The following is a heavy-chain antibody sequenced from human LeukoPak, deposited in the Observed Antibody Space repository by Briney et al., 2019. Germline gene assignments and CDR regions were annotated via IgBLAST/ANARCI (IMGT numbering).Heavy chain of an antibody. CDR1: GFTFSGAW. Sequence: PGGSLRLSCTASGFTFSGAWMTWVRQAPGKGLEWVANIREDGTEKNYVDSVKGRSTISRDNAKNSLYLQMNSLRAEDTAVYYCARAVAVADYYYYMDVWGKGTTVTISS. CDR2: IREDGTEK. J-gene: IGHJ6*03. V-gene: IGHV3-7*03. CDR3: ARAVAVADYYYYMDV. D-gene: IGHD6-19*01.